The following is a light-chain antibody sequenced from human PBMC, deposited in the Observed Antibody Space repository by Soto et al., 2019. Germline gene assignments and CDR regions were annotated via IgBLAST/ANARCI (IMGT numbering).Light chain of an antibody. CDR2: GAS. CDR1: QSVGSA. J-gene: IGKJ5*01. V-gene: IGKV3-15*01. CDR3: QQYNAWPIT. Sequence: TQSPSSLSVFSVQTAILSCRASQSVGSAFGWYQQKPGQAPRLLIYGASTRAAGIPARFRGGGSGADFTLTITSLQSEDFAIYYCQQYNAWPITFGQGTRLEI.